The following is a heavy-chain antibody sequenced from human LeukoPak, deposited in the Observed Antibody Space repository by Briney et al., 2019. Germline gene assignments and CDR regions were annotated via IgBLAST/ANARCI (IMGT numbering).Heavy chain of an antibody. V-gene: IGHV4-34*01. J-gene: IGHJ6*03. Sequence: PETLSLTCAVYGGSFSGYYWSWIRQPPGKGLEWIGEINHSGSTNYNPSLKSRVTISVDTSKNQFSLKLSSVTAADTAVYYCARGAVQLWFYYYYYYMDVWGTGTTVIVSS. CDR3: ARGAVQLWFYYYYYYMDV. CDR2: INHSGST. CDR1: GGSFSGYY. D-gene: IGHD5-18*01.